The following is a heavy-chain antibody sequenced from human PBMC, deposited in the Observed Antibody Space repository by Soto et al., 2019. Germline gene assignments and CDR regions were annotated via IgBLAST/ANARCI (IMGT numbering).Heavy chain of an antibody. V-gene: IGHV3-23*01. D-gene: IGHD3-10*01. CDR3: AKEAGITMVRXTTPFDY. CDR1: GFTFSSYA. J-gene: IGHJ4*02. CDR2: ISGSGGST. Sequence: GGSLRLSCAASGFTFSSYAMSWVRQAPGKGLEWVSAISGSGGSTYYADSVKGRFTISRDNSKNTLYLQMNSLRAEDTAVYYCAKEAGITMVRXTTPFDYWGQGTLVTVSS.